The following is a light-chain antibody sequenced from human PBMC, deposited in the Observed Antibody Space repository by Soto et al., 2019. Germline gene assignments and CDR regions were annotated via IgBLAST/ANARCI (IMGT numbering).Light chain of an antibody. V-gene: IGKV1-39*01. CDR3: QHYNSYSEA. CDR2: AAS. J-gene: IGKJ1*01. CDR1: QSISNH. Sequence: DIQMTQSPSSLSASVEDRVIITCRASQSISNHLNWYQQKQGKAHKXLIFAASSLQSGVPSRFSGSRSGPDGTLTISSLQPDDGETYDCQHYNSYSEAFGQGTKVDIK.